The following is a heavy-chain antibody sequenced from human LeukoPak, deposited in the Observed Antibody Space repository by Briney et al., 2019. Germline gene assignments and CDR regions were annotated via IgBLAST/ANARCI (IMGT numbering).Heavy chain of an antibody. Sequence: KPSETLSLTCTVSGGSMSSYYWSWIRQPPGKGLEWIGYIYYSGSTNYNPSLKSRVTISVDTSKNQFSLKLSSVTAADTAVYYCARHPSSKALGHFDYWGQGTLVTVSS. CDR1: GGSMSSYY. CDR3: ARHPSSKALGHFDY. J-gene: IGHJ4*02. V-gene: IGHV4-59*08. CDR2: IYYSGST.